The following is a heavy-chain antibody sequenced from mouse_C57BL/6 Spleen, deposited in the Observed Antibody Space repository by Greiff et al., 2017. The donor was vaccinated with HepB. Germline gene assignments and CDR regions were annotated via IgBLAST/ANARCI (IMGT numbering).Heavy chain of an antibody. D-gene: IGHD2-3*01. J-gene: IGHJ3*01. CDR2: IWTGGGT. Sequence: QVQLQQSGPGLVAPSQSLSITCTVSGFSLTSYAISWVRQPPGKGLEWLGVIWTGGGTNYNSALKSRLSISKDNSKSQVFLKMNSLQTDDTARYYCARNLGAYEGYSPFAYWGQGTLVTVSA. CDR3: ARNLGAYEGYSPFAY. CDR1: GFSLTSYA. V-gene: IGHV2-9-1*01.